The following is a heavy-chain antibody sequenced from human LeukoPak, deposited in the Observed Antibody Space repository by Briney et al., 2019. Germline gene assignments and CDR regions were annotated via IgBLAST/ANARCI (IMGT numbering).Heavy chain of an antibody. Sequence: PSETLSLTCAVSGYSISSGYYWGWIRQPPRKGLEWIGTIYHNGNTYYNPSLKSRVTISVDTSKNEFSLKLSSVTAADTAVYYCARAYHSSWYLNWFDPWGQGTLVTVSS. CDR1: GYSISSGYY. CDR3: ARAYHSSWYLNWFDP. V-gene: IGHV4-38-2*01. J-gene: IGHJ5*02. D-gene: IGHD6-13*01. CDR2: IYHNGNT.